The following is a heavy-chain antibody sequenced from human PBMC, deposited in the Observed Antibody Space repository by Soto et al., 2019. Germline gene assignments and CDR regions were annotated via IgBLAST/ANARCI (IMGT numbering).Heavy chain of an antibody. V-gene: IGHV3-30-3*01. CDR2: ISYDGSNK. J-gene: IGHJ6*02. CDR3: VRASGMDV. Sequence: GGSLRLSCAASGFTFSSYAMHWVRQAPGKGLEWVAVISYDGSNKYYADSVKGRFTVSRDDSKNTLYLQMHSLRTEDTAVYYCVRASGMDVWGQGTTVTVSS. CDR1: GFTFSSYA.